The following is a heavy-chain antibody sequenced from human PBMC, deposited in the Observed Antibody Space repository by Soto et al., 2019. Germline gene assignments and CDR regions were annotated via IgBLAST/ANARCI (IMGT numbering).Heavy chain of an antibody. CDR2: IYYSGST. D-gene: IGHD3-3*01. J-gene: IGHJ5*02. Sequence: QVQLQESGPGLVKPSQTLSLTCTVSSGSIGSGDYYWSWIRQHPGKALEWIGYIYYSGSTYYNPSLKSRVTMAVDTSKNQFSLKLSSVTAADTAVYYCARWWSGSRQGFDPWGQGTLVTVSS. CDR1: SGSIGSGDYY. CDR3: ARWWSGSRQGFDP. V-gene: IGHV4-31*03.